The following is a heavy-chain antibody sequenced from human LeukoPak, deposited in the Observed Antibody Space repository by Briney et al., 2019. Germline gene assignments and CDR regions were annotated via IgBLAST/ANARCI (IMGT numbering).Heavy chain of an antibody. CDR1: GFTFSSYA. Sequence: GGSLRLSCAASGFTFSSYAMSWVRQAPGKGLEWVSAISGSGGSTYYADSVKGRFTISRDNSKNTLYLQMNSLRAEDTAVYYCAKAPLITMVRGVIGSYFDYWGQGTLVTVSS. J-gene: IGHJ4*02. CDR3: AKAPLITMVRGVIGSYFDY. D-gene: IGHD3-10*01. V-gene: IGHV3-23*01. CDR2: ISGSGGST.